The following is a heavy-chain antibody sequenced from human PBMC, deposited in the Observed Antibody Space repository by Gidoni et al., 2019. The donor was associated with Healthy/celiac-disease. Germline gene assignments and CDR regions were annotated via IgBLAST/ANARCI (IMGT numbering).Heavy chain of an antibody. CDR2: ISSSSSTI. J-gene: IGHJ5*02. Sequence: EGQMVESGGGWVQAGGSLRLSCAACGFTFSSYSRNWVRQAPGKGMWVVAYISSSSSTIYSADSVKCRFTISRDNAKNSLYLQMNSLRDEDTAVYYCARTEWEPRGFAPWGQVTLVTVSS. D-gene: IGHD1-26*01. CDR1: GFTFSSYS. CDR3: ARTEWEPRGFAP. V-gene: IGHV3-48*02.